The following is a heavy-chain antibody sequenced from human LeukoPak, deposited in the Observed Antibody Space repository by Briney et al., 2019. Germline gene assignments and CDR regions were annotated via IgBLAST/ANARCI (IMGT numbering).Heavy chain of an antibody. Sequence: GTCLRLSWALAGFTFSSYGAHSVRQPPGEGLEWVAVISYYGSTKYYAESVEGRFTMSIDNSKNTRYLQMNGLRAEDTAVYYCAREPYSSSWYELDYWGQRTLVTVFS. V-gene: IGHV3-30*03. J-gene: IGHJ4*02. CDR1: GFTFSSYG. CDR2: ISYYGSTK. D-gene: IGHD6-13*01. CDR3: AREPYSSSWYELDY.